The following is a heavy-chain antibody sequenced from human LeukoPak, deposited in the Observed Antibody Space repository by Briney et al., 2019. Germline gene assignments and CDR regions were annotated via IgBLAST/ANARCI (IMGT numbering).Heavy chain of an antibody. Sequence: GASVKVSCKASGYTFTSYGISWVRQAPGQGLEWMGWISAYNGNTNYAQKLQGRVTMTTDTSTSTAYMELRSLRSDDTAVYYCARDIAHDIETSDAFDIWGQGTMVTVSS. V-gene: IGHV1-18*01. CDR3: ARDIAHDIETSDAFDI. D-gene: IGHD3-9*01. J-gene: IGHJ3*02. CDR2: ISAYNGNT. CDR1: GYTFTSYG.